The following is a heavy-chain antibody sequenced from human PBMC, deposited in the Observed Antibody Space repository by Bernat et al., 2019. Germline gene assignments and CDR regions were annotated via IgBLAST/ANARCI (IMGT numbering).Heavy chain of an antibody. J-gene: IGHJ4*02. V-gene: IGHV4-34*01. D-gene: IGHD6-6*01. CDR2: INHSGST. CDR1: CGFFSGYY. CDR3: ARGGVAARPGYFDY. Sequence: QVQLQQWGAGLLKPSETLSLTCAVYCGFFSGYYWSWIRQPPGKGLEWIGEINHSGSTNYNPSLKSRVTISVDTSKNQFSLKLSSVTAADTAVYYCARGGVAARPGYFDYWGQGTLVTVSS.